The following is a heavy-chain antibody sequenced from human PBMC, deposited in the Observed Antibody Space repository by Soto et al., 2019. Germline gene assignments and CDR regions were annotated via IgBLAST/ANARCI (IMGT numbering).Heavy chain of an antibody. Sequence: QVQLVQSGAEVKKPGASVKVSCKASGYTFTNYDIHWVRQATGQGLEWMGWMNPDSGNTGQSKQFQGRVTMTRDTSISTAYMEMSSLRSEDPAVYYCARGRFRRTWFDPWGKGTLVTVSS. J-gene: IGHJ5*02. CDR1: GYTFTNYD. D-gene: IGHD3-16*01. V-gene: IGHV1-8*01. CDR3: ARGRFRRTWFDP. CDR2: MNPDSGNT.